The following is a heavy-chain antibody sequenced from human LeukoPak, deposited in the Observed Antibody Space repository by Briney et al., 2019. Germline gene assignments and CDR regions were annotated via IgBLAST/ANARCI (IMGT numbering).Heavy chain of an antibody. CDR2: IVISDASI. CDR1: GFTISNYN. V-gene: IGHV3-21*06. D-gene: IGHD2-8*01. Sequence: PGGSLRLSCAASGFTISNYNMNWVRQAPREGLEWVSSIVISDASIYYADSVKGRFTVSRDKANNSIHLQMNSLRAEDTAVYYCARDLLGYCADGICYDKPNWFDPWGQGTLVTVS. J-gene: IGHJ5*02. CDR3: ARDLLGYCADGICYDKPNWFDP.